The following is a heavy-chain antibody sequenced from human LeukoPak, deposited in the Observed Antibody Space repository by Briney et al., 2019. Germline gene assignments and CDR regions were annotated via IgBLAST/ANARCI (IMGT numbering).Heavy chain of an antibody. V-gene: IGHV3-66*01. D-gene: IGHD3-3*01. CDR1: GFTVASNH. Sequence: GGSLRLSCAASGFTVASNHMSWVRQAPGKGLEWVSVIYSGGNTYYADSVKGRFTISRDNSKNTLYLQMNSLRGEDTAVYYCARSLPPFRFIFDYWGQGSLVTVSS. CDR2: IYSGGNT. CDR3: ARSLPPFRFIFDY. J-gene: IGHJ4*02.